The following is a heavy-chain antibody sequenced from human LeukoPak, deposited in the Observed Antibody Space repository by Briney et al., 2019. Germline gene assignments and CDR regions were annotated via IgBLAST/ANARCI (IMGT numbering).Heavy chain of an antibody. CDR2: ISGSGGST. D-gene: IGHD4-17*01. J-gene: IGHJ4*02. CDR3: AKDPSDYGLPFDY. V-gene: IGHV3-23*01. CDR1: GFTFSSYG. Sequence: GGSLRLSCAASGFTFSSYGMHWVRQAPGKGLEWVSAISGSGGSTYYADSVKGRFTISRDNSKNTLYLQMNSLRAEDTAVYYCAKDPSDYGLPFDYWGQGTLVTVSS.